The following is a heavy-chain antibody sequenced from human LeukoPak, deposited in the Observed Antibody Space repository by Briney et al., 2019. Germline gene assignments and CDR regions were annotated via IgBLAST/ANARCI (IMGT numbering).Heavy chain of an antibody. CDR3: ARDNLAAQATDAFDI. CDR2: ISSSGSTI. J-gene: IGHJ3*02. D-gene: IGHD6-6*01. CDR1: GFTFSDYY. V-gene: IGHV3-11*04. Sequence: PGGSLRLSCAASGFTFSDYYMSWIRQAPGKGLEWVSYISSSGSTIYYADSVKGRFTISRDNAKNSLYLQMNSLRAEDTAVYYCARDNLAAQATDAFDIRGQGTMVTVSS.